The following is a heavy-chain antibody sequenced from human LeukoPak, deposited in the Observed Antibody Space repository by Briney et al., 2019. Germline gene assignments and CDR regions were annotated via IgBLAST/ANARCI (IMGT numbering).Heavy chain of an antibody. J-gene: IGHJ3*02. D-gene: IGHD3-10*01. CDR3: ARGITMVRGVIIREVPDAFDI. CDR1: GGSISSGDYY. V-gene: IGHV4-30-4*02. CDR2: IYYSGST. Sequence: SETLSLTCTVSGGSISSGDYYWSWIRQPPGKGLEWIGYIYYSGSTYYNPSLKSRVTISVDTSKNQFSLKLSSVTAADTAVYYCARGITMVRGVIIREVPDAFDIWGQGTMVTVSS.